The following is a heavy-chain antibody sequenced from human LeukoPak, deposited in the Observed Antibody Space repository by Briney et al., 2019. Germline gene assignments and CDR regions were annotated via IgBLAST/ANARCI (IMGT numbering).Heavy chain of an antibody. D-gene: IGHD6-13*01. CDR2: MYSVGST. Sequence: GGSLRLSCAASGFTISANFMSWVRQAPGKGLEWVSVMYSVGSTFYADSVKGRFTISRDGYKNTLDLQMDSLRVDDTAVYYCARDLSGYSFGFGGDLWGQGTLVTVSP. CDR3: ARDLSGYSFGFGGDL. CDR1: GFTISANF. V-gene: IGHV3-66*01. J-gene: IGHJ4*02.